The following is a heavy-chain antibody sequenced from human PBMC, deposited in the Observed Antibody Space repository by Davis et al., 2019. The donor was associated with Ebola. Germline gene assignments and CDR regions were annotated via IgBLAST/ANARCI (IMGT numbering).Heavy chain of an antibody. CDR3: ARRRVTSARPRSVAFDY. CDR2: VHHSGRT. D-gene: IGHD3-3*01. J-gene: IGHJ4*02. Sequence: SETLSLTCTVSGGSINIRSYYWGWIRQPPGKGLEWIGSVHHSGRTYYNPSLKSRLTISIDTSKNQFSLKLKYVTAADTSMYYCARRRVTSARPRSVAFDYWGQGILVTVSS. V-gene: IGHV4-39*01. CDR1: GGSINIRSYY.